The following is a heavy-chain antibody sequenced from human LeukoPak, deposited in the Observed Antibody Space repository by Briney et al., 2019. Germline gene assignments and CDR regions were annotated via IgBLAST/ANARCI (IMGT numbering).Heavy chain of an antibody. Sequence: SETLSLTCTVSGGSISNYYWSWIRQPPGKGLEWIGHIYNTVNTNYIPSLQSRVTISVDPSKKQLSLRLSSVTAADTAVYYCARADTTYYYDEHVFDIWGQGTMVTVSS. J-gene: IGHJ3*02. D-gene: IGHD3-22*01. CDR2: IYNTVNT. CDR1: GGSISNYY. V-gene: IGHV4-59*01. CDR3: ARADTTYYYDEHVFDI.